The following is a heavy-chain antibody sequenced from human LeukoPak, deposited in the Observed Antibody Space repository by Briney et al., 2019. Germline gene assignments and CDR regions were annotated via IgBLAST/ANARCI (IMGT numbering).Heavy chain of an antibody. Sequence: GGSLRLSCEASGLSFANAWMSWVRQTPGKGLEGIGRIKSKIDGDAVDYAEAVKGRITISRDDWKNTLFLDLTTLKTDDTGVYFCTTAPSYYNFKSFDFWGQGTVVTVSA. CDR2: IKSKIDGDAV. CDR1: GLSFANAW. V-gene: IGHV3-15*01. J-gene: IGHJ4*02. D-gene: IGHD5-24*01. CDR3: TTAPSYYNFKSFDF.